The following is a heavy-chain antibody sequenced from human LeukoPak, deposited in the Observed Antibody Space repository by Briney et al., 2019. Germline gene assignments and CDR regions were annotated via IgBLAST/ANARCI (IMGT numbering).Heavy chain of an antibody. D-gene: IGHD4-17*01. V-gene: IGHV1-69*05. Sequence: SVKVSCKASGGTSSSYAISWVRQAPGQGLEWMGRIIPIFGTANYAQKFQGRVSITTDESTSTAYMELSSLRSEDTAVYYCARMRDDYGLNWGQGTLVTVSS. CDR2: IIPIFGTA. CDR3: ARMRDDYGLN. J-gene: IGHJ4*02. CDR1: GGTSSSYA.